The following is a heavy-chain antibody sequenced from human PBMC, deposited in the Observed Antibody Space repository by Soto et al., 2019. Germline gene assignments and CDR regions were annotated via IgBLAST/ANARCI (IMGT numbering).Heavy chain of an antibody. CDR1: GGSISSGNSYS. CDR3: GRAVAPYLGIWFDP. J-gene: IGHJ5*02. CDR2: ISHTGST. Sequence: SETLSLTCAVSGGSISSGNSYSWSWIRQPPGKGLEWIGSISHTGSTSYNPSLKGRVTMSVDKSKNQFSLKLSSVTAADMAVYYCGRAVAPYLGIWFDPWGQGTLVTVSS. V-gene: IGHV4-30-2*01. D-gene: IGHD3-16*01.